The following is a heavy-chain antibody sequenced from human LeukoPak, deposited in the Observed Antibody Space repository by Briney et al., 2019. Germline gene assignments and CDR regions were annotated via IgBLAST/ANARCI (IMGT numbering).Heavy chain of an antibody. J-gene: IGHJ3*02. CDR2: IYYSGST. V-gene: IGHV4-31*03. CDR1: GGSISSGGYY. D-gene: IGHD3-22*01. Sequence: SETLSLTCTVSGGSISSGGYYWSWIRQHPGKGLEWIGYIYYSGSTYYNPSLKSRVTISVDTSKNQFSLKLSSVTAADTAVYYCARGGYMRITMIVVDLDAFDIWGQGTMVTVSS. CDR3: ARGGYMRITMIVVDLDAFDI.